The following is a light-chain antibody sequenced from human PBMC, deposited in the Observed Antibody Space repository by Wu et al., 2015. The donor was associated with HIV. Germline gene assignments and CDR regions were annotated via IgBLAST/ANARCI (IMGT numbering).Light chain of an antibody. CDR3: QQYDNLPIT. J-gene: IGKJ4*01. CDR2: DAS. Sequence: SASVGDRVXITCQASHDISKYLNWYQQKPGKAPKTLIYDASNWETGVPSRFSGSGSGTYFSLTISGLQPEDIATYFCQQYDNLPITFGGGTKVEIK. CDR1: HDISKY. V-gene: IGKV1-33*01.